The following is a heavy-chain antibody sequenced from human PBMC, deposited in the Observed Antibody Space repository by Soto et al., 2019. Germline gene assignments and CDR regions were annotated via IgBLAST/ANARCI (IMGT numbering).Heavy chain of an antibody. Sequence: SETLSLTCTVSGGSISSYYWSWIRQPPGKGLEWIGYIYYSGSTNYNPSLKSRVTISVDTSRNQFSLKLSSVTAADTAVYYCGRTFYYGSGTSDYWGQGTLVTVSS. CDR1: GGSISSYY. V-gene: IGHV4-59*12. CDR3: GRTFYYGSGTSDY. CDR2: IYYSGST. J-gene: IGHJ4*02. D-gene: IGHD3-10*01.